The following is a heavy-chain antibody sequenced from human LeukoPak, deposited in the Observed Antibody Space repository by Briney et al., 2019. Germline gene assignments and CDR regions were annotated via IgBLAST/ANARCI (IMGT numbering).Heavy chain of an antibody. CDR2: IHRSGSP. CDR1: LDSTTSNF. V-gene: IGHV4-59*01. J-gene: IGHJ6*02. CDR3: ARGGIQLWFRPAYYYGMDV. Sequence: SETLSLTCTVSLDSTTSNFWSWVRQPPGKGLEWIGEIHRSGSPNYNPSLQSRVTISVDTSKNQFSLKLSSVTAADTAVYYCARGGIQLWFRPAYYYGMDVWGQGTTVTVSS. D-gene: IGHD5-18*01.